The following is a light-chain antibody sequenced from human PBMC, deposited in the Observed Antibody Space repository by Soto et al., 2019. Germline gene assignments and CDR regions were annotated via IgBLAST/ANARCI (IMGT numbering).Light chain of an antibody. J-gene: IGKJ1*01. CDR3: QQYNNWPRWT. Sequence: EIVMTQSPATLSVSPAERATLSCRGSQSVSSNLAWYQQKPGQAPRLLIYGASTRATGIPARFSGSGSGTECTLTISSLQSEDFAVYYCQQYNNWPRWTFGQGTKVEIK. CDR1: QSVSSN. CDR2: GAS. V-gene: IGKV3-15*01.